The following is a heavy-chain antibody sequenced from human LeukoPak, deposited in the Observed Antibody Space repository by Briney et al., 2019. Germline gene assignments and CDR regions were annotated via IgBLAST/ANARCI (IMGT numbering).Heavy chain of an antibody. J-gene: IGHJ4*02. CDR3: ARVPPGYSSSWYYFDY. V-gene: IGHV4-39*07. CDR2: IYYSGST. CDR1: GGSISSSSYY. D-gene: IGHD6-13*01. Sequence: SETLSLTCTVSGGSISSSSYYWGWIRQPPGKGLEWIGSIYYSGSTYYNPSLKSRVTISVDTSKNQFSLKLSSVTAADTAVYYCARVPPGYSSSWYYFDYWGQGTLVTVSS.